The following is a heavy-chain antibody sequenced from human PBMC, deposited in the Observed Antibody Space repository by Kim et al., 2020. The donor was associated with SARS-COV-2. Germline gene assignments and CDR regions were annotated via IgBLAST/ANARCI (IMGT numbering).Heavy chain of an antibody. D-gene: IGHD2-21*01. Sequence: FQGRVTITADESTSTAYMELSSLRSEDTAVYYCARGAYCGGDCYPSAFDIWGQGTMVTVSS. J-gene: IGHJ3*02. V-gene: IGHV1-69*01. CDR3: ARGAYCGGDCYPSAFDI.